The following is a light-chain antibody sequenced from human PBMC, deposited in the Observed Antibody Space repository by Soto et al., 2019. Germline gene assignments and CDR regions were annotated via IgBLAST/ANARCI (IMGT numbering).Light chain of an antibody. CDR3: QQYNSYALT. Sequence: DIQMTQSPSTLSTSVGDRVTITCRASQSISAWLAWYQHXPGXAPRLLISRASILESGVPPRFSGSGFGTEFTLTIDSVQPDDFGTYYCQQYNSYALTFGQGTRLEIK. CDR2: RAS. CDR1: QSISAW. V-gene: IGKV1-5*03. J-gene: IGKJ5*01.